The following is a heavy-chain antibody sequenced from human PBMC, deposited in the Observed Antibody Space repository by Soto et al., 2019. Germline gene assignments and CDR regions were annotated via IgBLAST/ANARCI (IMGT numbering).Heavy chain of an antibody. V-gene: IGHV4-34*01. Sequence: SETLSLTCAVYGGSFSGYYWSWIRQPPGKGLEWIGEINHSGSTNYNPSLKSRVTISVDTSKNQFSLKLSSVTAADTAVYYCARGLTIFGVAYFDYWGQGTLVTVSS. CDR2: INHSGST. J-gene: IGHJ4*02. D-gene: IGHD3-3*01. CDR1: GGSFSGYY. CDR3: ARGLTIFGVAYFDY.